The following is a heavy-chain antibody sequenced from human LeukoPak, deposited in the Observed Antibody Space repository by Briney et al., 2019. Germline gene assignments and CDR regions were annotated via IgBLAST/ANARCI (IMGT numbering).Heavy chain of an antibody. Sequence: SETLSLTCAVYGGSFSGYYWSWIRQPPGKGLEWIGEINHSGSTNYNPSLKSRVTISVDTSKNQFSLKLGSVTAADTAVYYCARCSGYSYGYYYYGMDVWGKGTTVTVSS. CDR3: ARCSGYSYGYYYYGMDV. CDR1: GGSFSGYY. CDR2: INHSGST. J-gene: IGHJ6*04. D-gene: IGHD5-18*01. V-gene: IGHV4-34*01.